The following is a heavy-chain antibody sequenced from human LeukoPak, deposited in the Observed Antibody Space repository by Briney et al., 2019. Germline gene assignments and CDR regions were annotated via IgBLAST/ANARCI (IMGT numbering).Heavy chain of an antibody. Sequence: GESLKISCKGSGYSFTSYWIGWVRQMPGKGLEGMGIIYPGDSETRYSPSFQGQVTISANKSISTAYLQWSSLKASDTAMYYCVRGGYSYARDAFDIWGQGTMVTVSS. J-gene: IGHJ3*02. CDR1: GYSFTSYW. V-gene: IGHV5-51*01. D-gene: IGHD5-18*01. CDR2: IYPGDSET. CDR3: VRGGYSYARDAFDI.